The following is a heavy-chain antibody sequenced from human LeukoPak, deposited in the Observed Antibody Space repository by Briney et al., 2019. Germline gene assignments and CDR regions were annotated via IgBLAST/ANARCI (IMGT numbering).Heavy chain of an antibody. CDR3: ARDLRGSYDY. D-gene: IGHD1-26*01. CDR2: IGSSSSYI. V-gene: IGHV3-21*01. J-gene: IGHJ4*02. CDR1: GFTFSSYS. Sequence: PGGSLRLSCAASGFTFSSYSMNWVRQAPGKGLEWVSSIGSSSSYIYYADSVKGRFTISRDNAKNSLYLQMNSLRAEDTAVYYCARDLRGSYDYWGQGTLVTVSS.